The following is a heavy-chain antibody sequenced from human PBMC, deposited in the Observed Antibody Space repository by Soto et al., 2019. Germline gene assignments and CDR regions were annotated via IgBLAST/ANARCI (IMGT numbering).Heavy chain of an antibody. V-gene: IGHV3-66*01. CDR3: ASTVSTYYYYGMGV. J-gene: IGHJ6*02. Sequence: GGSLRLSWAASGCTVSSKYMSWVRQAPGKGLEWVSVIYSVGNTYYADSVKGRFTISRDNSKNTLYLQMNSLRAEDTAVYYCASTVSTYYYYGMGVWGQGTTVTVS. D-gene: IGHD4-17*01. CDR2: IYSVGNT. CDR1: GCTVSSKY.